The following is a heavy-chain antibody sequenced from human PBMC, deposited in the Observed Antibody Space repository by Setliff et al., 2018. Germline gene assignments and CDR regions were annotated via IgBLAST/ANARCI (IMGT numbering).Heavy chain of an antibody. Sequence: PGGSLRLSCGASGFTFSSYAMSWVRQVPGKGLEWVSAISGGATRTYYADSVKGRFTISRDNSKSTLYLQMNSLRAEDTAVYYCAKDSSGRDAFDIWGQGTLVTVSS. CDR2: ISGGATRT. CDR1: GFTFSSYA. D-gene: IGHD3-10*01. CDR3: AKDSSGRDAFDI. V-gene: IGHV3-23*01. J-gene: IGHJ3*02.